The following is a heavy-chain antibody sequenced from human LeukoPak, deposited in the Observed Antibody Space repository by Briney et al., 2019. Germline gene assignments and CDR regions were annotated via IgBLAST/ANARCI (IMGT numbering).Heavy chain of an antibody. V-gene: IGHV2-5*02. J-gene: IGHJ4*02. CDR3: AHRLGPGVDYGSGSCNVGYFDY. CDR1: GFPLSTSGVG. D-gene: IGHD3-10*01. CDR2: IYWDDDR. Sequence: SGPTLVKPTQTLTLTCTFSGFPLSTSGVGVGWIRQPPGEALEYLALIYWDDDRRYSPSLKSRLTITKDTSKNQVVLTMTNMDPVDTATYYCAHRLGPGVDYGSGSCNVGYFDYWGQGTLVTVSS.